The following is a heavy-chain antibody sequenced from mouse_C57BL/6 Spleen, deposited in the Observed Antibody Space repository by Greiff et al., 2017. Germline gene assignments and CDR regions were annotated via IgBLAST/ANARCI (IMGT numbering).Heavy chain of an antibody. J-gene: IGHJ4*01. CDR2: IDPATGGT. V-gene: IGHV1-15*01. CDR3: TRMSNYEGYYAMDY. Sequence: VQLQQSGAELVRPGASVTLSCKASGYTFTDYEMHWVKQTPVHGLEWIGAIDPATGGTAYNQKFKGKAILTADKSSSTAYMELRSLTSEDSAVYYCTRMSNYEGYYAMDYWGQGTSVTVSS. CDR1: GYTFTDYE. D-gene: IGHD2-5*01.